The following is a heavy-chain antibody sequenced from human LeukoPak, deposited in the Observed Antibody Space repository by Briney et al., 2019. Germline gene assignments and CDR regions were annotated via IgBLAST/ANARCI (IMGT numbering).Heavy chain of an antibody. J-gene: IGHJ4*02. CDR1: GITLSNYG. CDR2: ISDSGGNT. CDR3: AKRGVVIRVILVGFHKEAYYFES. Sequence: GRSLRLSCAVSGITLSNYGMSWVRQAPGKGLEWVAGISDSGGNTKYADSVKGRFTISRDNPKNTLYLQMNSLRAEDTAVYFCAKRGVVIRVILVGFHKEAYYFESWGQGALVTVSS. D-gene: IGHD3/OR15-3a*01. V-gene: IGHV3-23*01.